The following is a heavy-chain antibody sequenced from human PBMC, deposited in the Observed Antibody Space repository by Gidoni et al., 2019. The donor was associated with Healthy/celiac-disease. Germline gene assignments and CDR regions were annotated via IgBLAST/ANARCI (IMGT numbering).Heavy chain of an antibody. CDR3: ARGGYSSGWSVGIGMDV. J-gene: IGHJ6*02. D-gene: IGHD6-19*01. CDR2: IIPIFGTA. V-gene: IGHV1-69*01. Sequence: QVQLVQSGAEVKKPGSSVQVFCKASGGTFSSYAISWVRQAPGQGLEWMGGIIPIFGTANYAQKFQGRVTITADESTSTAYMELSSLRSEDTAVYYCARGGYSSGWSVGIGMDVWGQGTTVTVSS. CDR1: GGTFSSYA.